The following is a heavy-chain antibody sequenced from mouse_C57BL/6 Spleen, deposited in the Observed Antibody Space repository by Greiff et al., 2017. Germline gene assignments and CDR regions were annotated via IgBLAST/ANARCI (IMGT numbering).Heavy chain of an antibody. D-gene: IGHD3-2*02. CDR3: AYSSGYGYFDY. J-gene: IGHJ2*01. CDR1: GYAFSSSW. CDR2: IYPGDGDT. V-gene: IGHV1-82*01. Sequence: VQLQQSGPELVKPGASVKISCKASGYAFSSSWMNWVKQRPGKGLEWIGRIYPGDGDTNYNGKFKGKATLTADKSSSTAYMQLSSLTSEDSAVYFCAYSSGYGYFDYGGQGTTLTVSS.